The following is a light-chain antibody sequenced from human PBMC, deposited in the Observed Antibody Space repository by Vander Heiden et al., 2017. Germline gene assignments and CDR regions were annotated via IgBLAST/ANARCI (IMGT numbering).Light chain of an antibody. V-gene: IGKV4-1*01. J-gene: IGKJ2*01. CDR1: QSLIYGSNDTNS. CDR2: WAS. Sequence: DIISPQAPDPLTVRPREWATINCKSSQSLIYGSNDTNSLTWYQQKPGQPPKLLIFWASTRESGVPDRFSGSGSGTDFTLTISSLQAEDVAVYYCQQSYATPYTFGQGTKLEIK. CDR3: QQSYATPYT.